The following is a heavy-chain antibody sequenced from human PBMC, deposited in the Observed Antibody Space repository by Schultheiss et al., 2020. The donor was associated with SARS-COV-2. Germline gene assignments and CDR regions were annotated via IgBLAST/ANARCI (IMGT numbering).Heavy chain of an antibody. Sequence: SQTLSLTCTVSGDSISSYYWSWIRQPPGKGLEWIGSIYHSGSTYYNPSLKSRITILVDTSKNQFSLKLSSVTAADTAVYYCARVEYYGSGSHDYWGQGTLVTVSS. CDR1: GDSISSYY. V-gene: IGHV4-38-2*02. CDR3: ARVEYYGSGSHDY. D-gene: IGHD3-10*01. J-gene: IGHJ4*02. CDR2: IYHSGST.